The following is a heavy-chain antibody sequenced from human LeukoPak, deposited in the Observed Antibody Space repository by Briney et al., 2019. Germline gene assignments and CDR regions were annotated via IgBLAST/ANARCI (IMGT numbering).Heavy chain of an antibody. Sequence: ASVKVSCKASGYTFTSYAMHWVRQAPGQRLEWMGWINAGNGNTKYSQKFQGRVTITRDTSASTAYVELSGLRSEDTAVYYCARGITISSKDGMDVRGQGTTVTVSS. D-gene: IGHD3-9*01. CDR1: GYTFTSYA. CDR3: ARGITISSKDGMDV. CDR2: INAGNGNT. J-gene: IGHJ6*02. V-gene: IGHV1-3*01.